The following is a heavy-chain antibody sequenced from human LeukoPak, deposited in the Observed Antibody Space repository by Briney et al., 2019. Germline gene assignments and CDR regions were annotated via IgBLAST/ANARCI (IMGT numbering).Heavy chain of an antibody. V-gene: IGHV6-1*01. CDR3: ARGPVRGGTNFAY. CDR2: ASYTSKWYI. D-gene: IGHD3-10*01. CDR1: LYSVSGCPAV. Sequence: SHGLSLTCVISLYSVSGCPAVSIWIRQSRSIGLECLGSASYTSKWYIDYAVSVKSRITIPPDTSKNQFSLQLHSVTPEDTAVYYCARGPVRGGTNFAYWGQGTPVTASS. J-gene: IGHJ4*02.